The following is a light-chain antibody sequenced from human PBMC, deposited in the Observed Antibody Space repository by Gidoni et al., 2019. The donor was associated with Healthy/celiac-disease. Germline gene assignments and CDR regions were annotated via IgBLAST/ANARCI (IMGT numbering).Light chain of an antibody. J-gene: IGKJ2*01. CDR3: QQSYSTPPT. CDR2: AAS. Sequence: DIQMTKSPSSLSASVGDRVTITCRASQSISSYLNWYQQKPGKAPKLLIYAASSLQSGVPSRFSGSGSGTDFTLTISSLQPEDFATYYWQQSYSTPPTFGQGTKLDIK. V-gene: IGKV1-39*01. CDR1: QSISSY.